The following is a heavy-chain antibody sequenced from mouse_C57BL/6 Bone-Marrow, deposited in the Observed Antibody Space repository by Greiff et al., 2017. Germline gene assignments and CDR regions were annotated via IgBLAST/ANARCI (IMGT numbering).Heavy chain of an antibody. CDR1: GYTFTSYW. V-gene: IGHV1-55*01. D-gene: IGHD2-13*01. CDR2: IYPGSGST. J-gene: IGHJ2*01. Sequence: VQLQQPGAELVKPGASVKMSCKASGYTFTSYWITWVKQRPGQGLEWIGDIYPGSGSTNYNEKFKSKATLTVDTSSSTAYMQLSSLTSEDSAVYYCARIDGDLYYFDYWGQGTTLTVSS. CDR3: ARIDGDLYYFDY.